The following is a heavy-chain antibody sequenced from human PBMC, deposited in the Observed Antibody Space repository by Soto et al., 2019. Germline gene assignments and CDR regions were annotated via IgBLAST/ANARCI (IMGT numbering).Heavy chain of an antibody. D-gene: IGHD4-17*01. CDR3: ARSGDPVDYFYYYGMDV. J-gene: IGHJ6*02. Sequence: ASVEVFCKGSGYTFTTYGFSWGRQGPGEGLEWMGWISAYNGNTNYALKFQGRVTMTTDTSTSTASMELRSLRSDDTAVYYCARSGDPVDYFYYYGMDVWGQGTTVTVSS. CDR2: ISAYNGNT. CDR1: GYTFTTYG. V-gene: IGHV1-18*01.